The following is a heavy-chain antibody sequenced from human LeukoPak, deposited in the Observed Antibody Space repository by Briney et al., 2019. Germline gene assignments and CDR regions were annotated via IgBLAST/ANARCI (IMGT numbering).Heavy chain of an antibody. J-gene: IGHJ4*02. CDR1: GFTFSSYS. CDR2: ISSSSSYI. CDR3: ARDLGDSSPYYFDY. Sequence: GGSLRLSCAASGFTFSSYSMNWVRQAPGKGLEWVSSISSSSSYIYYAGSVKGRFTISRDNAKNSLYLQMNSLRAEDTAVYYCARDLGDSSPYYFDYWGQGTLVTVSS. V-gene: IGHV3-21*01. D-gene: IGHD3-22*01.